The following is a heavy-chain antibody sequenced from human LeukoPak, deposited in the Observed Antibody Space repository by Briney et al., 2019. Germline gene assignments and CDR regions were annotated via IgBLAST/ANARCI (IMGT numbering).Heavy chain of an antibody. Sequence: MTSETLSLTCAVSGGSISSSNWWSWVRQPPGKGLEWIGEIYHSGSTNYNPSLKSRVTISVDTSKNQFSMKLRSVTAADTAVYYCASNTGTVFDYWGQGALVTVSS. V-gene: IGHV4-4*02. CDR3: ASNTGTVFDY. J-gene: IGHJ4*02. CDR2: IYHSGST. D-gene: IGHD7-27*01. CDR1: GGSISSSNW.